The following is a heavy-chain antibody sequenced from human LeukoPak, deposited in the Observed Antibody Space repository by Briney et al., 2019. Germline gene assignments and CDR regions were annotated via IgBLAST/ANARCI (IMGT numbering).Heavy chain of an antibody. CDR2: ISGSGGST. CDR3: ASRITMIVVDPFGAFDI. CDR1: GFTFSSYA. V-gene: IGHV3-23*01. J-gene: IGHJ3*02. Sequence: PGGSLRLSCAASGFTFSSYAMSWVRQAPGKGLEWVSAISGSGGSTYYADSVKGRFTISRDNSKNTLYLQMNNLRAEDTAVYYCASRITMIVVDPFGAFDIWGQGTMVTVSS. D-gene: IGHD3-22*01.